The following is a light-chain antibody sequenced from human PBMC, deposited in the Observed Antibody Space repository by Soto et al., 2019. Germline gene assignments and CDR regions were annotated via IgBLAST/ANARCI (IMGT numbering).Light chain of an antibody. CDR3: QSYDSSLSAS. J-gene: IGLJ1*01. CDR1: SSNIGAGYD. V-gene: IGLV1-40*01. CDR2: GNS. Sequence: QSVLTQPPSVSGAPGQRVTISCTGSSSNIGAGYDVHWYQKLPGTAPKLLIYGNSNRPSGVPDRFSGSKSGTSASLAITGLQAEDEADYYCQSYDSSLSASFGTGTKLTVL.